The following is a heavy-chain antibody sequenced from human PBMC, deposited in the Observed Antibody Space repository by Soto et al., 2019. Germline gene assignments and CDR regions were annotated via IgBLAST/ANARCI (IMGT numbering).Heavy chain of an antibody. CDR2: ISSTTNYI. J-gene: IGHJ4*02. CDR3: ARESEDLTSNFDY. CDR1: GFIFTRYS. V-gene: IGHV3-21*06. Sequence: PGGSLRLSCAASGFIFTRYSMNWVRQAPGKGLEWVSSISSTTNYIYYGDSMKGRFTISRDNAKNSLCLEMNSLRAEDTAVYYCARESEDLTSNFDYWGQGTLVTVSS.